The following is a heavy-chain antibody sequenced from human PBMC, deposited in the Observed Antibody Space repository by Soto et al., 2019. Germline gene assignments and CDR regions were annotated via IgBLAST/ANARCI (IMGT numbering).Heavy chain of an antibody. CDR2: SSANNGNT. V-gene: IGHV1-18*01. CDR1: GYTFTSYT. Sequence: QVRLVHSETEVKKPGASVNVSCKASGYTFTSYTVSWVRQAPGQGLEWMGWSSANNGNTEFAQKFQDRLTMIADTTTSTAYLELRNLRPADTAVYYCARSLPWFDPWGQGTLVAVSS. J-gene: IGHJ5*02. CDR3: ARSLPWFDP.